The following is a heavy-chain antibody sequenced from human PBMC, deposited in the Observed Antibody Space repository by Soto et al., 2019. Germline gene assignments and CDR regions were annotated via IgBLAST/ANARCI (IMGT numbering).Heavy chain of an antibody. D-gene: IGHD3-16*01. J-gene: IGHJ4*02. Sequence: QVQLQESGPGLVKPSETLSLTCTVSGGSMSSHYWTWLRQPPGKGLEWIGYISYSGSTYYNPSLKSLVTISADTSRNQFSLKLSSVIAADTAVYYCARADPDASVGYWGQGTLVTVSS. CDR2: ISYSGST. V-gene: IGHV4-59*11. CDR1: GGSMSSHY. CDR3: ARADPDASVGY.